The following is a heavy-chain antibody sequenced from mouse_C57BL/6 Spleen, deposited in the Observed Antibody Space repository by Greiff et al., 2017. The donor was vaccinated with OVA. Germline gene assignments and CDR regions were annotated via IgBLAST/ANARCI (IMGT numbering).Heavy chain of an antibody. Sequence: EVKLVESGEGLVKPGGSLKLSCAASGFTFSSYAMSWVRQTPEKRLEWVAYISSGGDYIYYADTVKGRFSSSRDNVRKTLYLQMSSLKSEDTAMKYCTRYWGGYYPYTMDYWGQGTSVTVSS. CDR3: TRYWGGYYPYTMDY. V-gene: IGHV5-9-1*02. J-gene: IGHJ4*01. CDR1: GFTFSSYA. D-gene: IGHD2-3*01. CDR2: ISSGGDYI.